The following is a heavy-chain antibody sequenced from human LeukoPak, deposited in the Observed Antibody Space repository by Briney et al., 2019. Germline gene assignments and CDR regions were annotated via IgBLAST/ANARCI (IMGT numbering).Heavy chain of an antibody. CDR3: AKGPPGGGI. CDR2: ISWNSGSI. J-gene: IGHJ3*02. Sequence: PGRSLRLSCAASGFTFDDYAMHWVRQAPGKGLEWVSGISWNSGSIGYADSVKGRFTISRDNAKNSLYLQMNSLRAEDTAVYYCAKGPPGGGIWGQGTMVTVSS. V-gene: IGHV3-9*01. D-gene: IGHD2-15*01. CDR1: GFTFDDYA.